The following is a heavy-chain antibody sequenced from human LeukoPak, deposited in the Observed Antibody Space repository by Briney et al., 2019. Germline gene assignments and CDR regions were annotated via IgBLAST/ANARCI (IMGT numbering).Heavy chain of an antibody. D-gene: IGHD6-13*01. J-gene: IGHJ4*02. CDR2: ISYDGSNK. V-gene: IGHV3-30*18. CDR3: AKERVAAAGFDY. CDR1: GFTFSSYG. Sequence: PGGSLRLSCAASGFTFSSYGMHWVRQAPGKGLEWVAVISYDGSNKYYVDSVKGRFTISRDNSKNTLYLQMNSLRAEDTAVYYCAKERVAAAGFDYWGQGTLVTVSS.